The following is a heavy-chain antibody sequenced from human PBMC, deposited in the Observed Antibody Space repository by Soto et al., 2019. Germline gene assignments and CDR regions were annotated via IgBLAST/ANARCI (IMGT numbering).Heavy chain of an antibody. CDR1: GYSFTSYW. Sequence: PRDSLKISCQGAGYSFTSYWIGWVLQIPGNGLEWMGIIYPGDSDTRYSPSFQGQVTISADKSISTAYLQWSSLKASDTAMYYCARHAIPVVRESEDPYFDYWSQGSLVTVSS. CDR3: ARHAIPVVRESEDPYFDY. J-gene: IGHJ4*02. D-gene: IGHD2-21*01. CDR2: IYPGDSDT. V-gene: IGHV5-51*01.